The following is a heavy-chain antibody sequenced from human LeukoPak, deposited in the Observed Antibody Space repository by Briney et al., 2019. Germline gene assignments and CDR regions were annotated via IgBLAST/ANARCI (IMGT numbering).Heavy chain of an antibody. CDR3: AKSGIAAA. CDR2: ISYDGSNK. Sequence: GGSLRLSRAASGFTFSSYGMHWVRQAPGKGLEWVAVISYDGSNKYYADSVKGRFTISRDNSKNTLYLQMNSLRAEDTAVYYCAKSGIAAAWGQGTLVTVSS. V-gene: IGHV3-30*18. D-gene: IGHD6-13*01. J-gene: IGHJ4*02. CDR1: GFTFSSYG.